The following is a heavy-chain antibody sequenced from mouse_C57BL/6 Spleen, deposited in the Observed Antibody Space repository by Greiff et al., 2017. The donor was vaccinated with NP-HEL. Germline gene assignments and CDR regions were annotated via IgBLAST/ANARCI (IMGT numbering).Heavy chain of an antibody. CDR2: IDPETGGT. CDR1: GYTFTDYE. D-gene: IGHD2-5*01. V-gene: IGHV1-15*01. CDR3: TRPAYYSTLFAY. Sequence: QVQLQQSGAELVRPGASVTLSCKASGYTFTDYEMHWVKQTPVHGLEWIGAIDPETGGTAYNQKFKGKAILTADKSSSTAYMELRSLTSEDSAVYYCTRPAYYSTLFAYWGQGTLVTVSA. J-gene: IGHJ3*01.